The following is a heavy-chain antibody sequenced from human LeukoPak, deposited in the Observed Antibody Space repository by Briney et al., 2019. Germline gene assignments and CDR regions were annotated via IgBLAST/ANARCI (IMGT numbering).Heavy chain of an antibody. CDR3: AREDDSSGYYRFDY. Sequence: PGGSLRLSCAASGFTFTNYWITWVRQAPGKGLEWVSSISSSSSYIYYADSVKGRFTISRDNAKNSLYLQMNSLRAEDTAVYYCAREDDSSGYYRFDYWGQGTLVTVSS. CDR2: ISSSSSYI. CDR1: GFTFTNYW. D-gene: IGHD3-22*01. J-gene: IGHJ4*02. V-gene: IGHV3-21*01.